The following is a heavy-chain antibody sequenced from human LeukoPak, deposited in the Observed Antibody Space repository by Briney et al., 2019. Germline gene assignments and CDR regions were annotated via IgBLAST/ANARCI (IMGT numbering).Heavy chain of an antibody. CDR1: GFTFSSFW. CDR2: IKQDGSEK. V-gene: IGHV3-7*01. Sequence: GGSLRLSCAASGFTFSSFWMSWVRQAPGKGLEWVANIKQDGSEKYYVDSVMGRFTISRDNAKNSLYLQMNSLRAEDTAVYYCARVDSSGYYLVGACDIWGQGTMVTVSS. CDR3: ARVDSSGYYLVGACDI. D-gene: IGHD3-22*01. J-gene: IGHJ3*02.